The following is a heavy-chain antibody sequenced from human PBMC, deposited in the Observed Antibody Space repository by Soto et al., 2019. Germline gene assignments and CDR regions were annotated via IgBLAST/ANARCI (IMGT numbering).Heavy chain of an antibody. CDR1: GGSLSSYF. CDR2: VYYSGHT. Sequence: QVQLQESGPGLVKPSETLSLSCSVSGGSLSSYFWTWIRQTPGRGLEWIGHVYYSGHTKYNPSLTSRVTFSVDTSNNQSFRPLTSVTAADPATYSWARGSQYYGPGPLDSWGQGPLSPVPS. D-gene: IGHD3-10*01. V-gene: IGHV4-59*01. CDR3: ARGSQYYGPGPLDS. J-gene: IGHJ4*02.